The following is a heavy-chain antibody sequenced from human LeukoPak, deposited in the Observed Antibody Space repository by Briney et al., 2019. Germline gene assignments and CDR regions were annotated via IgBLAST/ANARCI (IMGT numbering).Heavy chain of an antibody. CDR2: IYYSGST. D-gene: IGHD3-3*01. J-gene: IGHJ5*02. V-gene: IGHV4-59*01. CDR3: ARGLDFWSGYFAFDP. Sequence: PSETLSLTCTVSGGSISSYYWSWIRQPPGKGLEWIGYIYYSGSTNYNPSLKSRVTISVDTSKNQFSLKLSSVTAADTAVYYCARGLDFWSGYFAFDPWGQGTLVTVSS. CDR1: GGSISSYY.